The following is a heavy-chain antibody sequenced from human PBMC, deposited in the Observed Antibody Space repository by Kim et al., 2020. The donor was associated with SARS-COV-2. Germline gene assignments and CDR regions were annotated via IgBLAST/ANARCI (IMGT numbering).Heavy chain of an antibody. Sequence: VKGRFTISRDTAKNSLYLQMNGLGAEDTAVYCCARGIAATAHYYYYGMDVWGQGTTVTVSS. D-gene: IGHD6-13*01. J-gene: IGHJ6*02. CDR3: ARGIAATAHYYYYGMDV. V-gene: IGHV3-11*04.